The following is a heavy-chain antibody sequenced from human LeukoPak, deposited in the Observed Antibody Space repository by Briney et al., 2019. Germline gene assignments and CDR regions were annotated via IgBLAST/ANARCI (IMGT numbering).Heavy chain of an antibody. CDR1: GFTFSNYA. D-gene: IGHD2/OR15-2a*01. V-gene: IGHV3-30*04. CDR3: AKDGTSYYYIYY. Sequence: GGSLRLSCAASGFTFSNYATHWVRQAPGKGLEWVAIISYDGSKKYYADSVKGRFTVSRDDSKNTLYLQMNSLRGDDTAVYYCAKDGTSYYYIYYWGQGTLVTVSS. CDR2: ISYDGSKK. J-gene: IGHJ4*02.